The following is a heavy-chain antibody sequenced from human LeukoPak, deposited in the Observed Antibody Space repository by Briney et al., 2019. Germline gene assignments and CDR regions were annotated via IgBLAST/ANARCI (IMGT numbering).Heavy chain of an antibody. J-gene: IGHJ6*02. V-gene: IGHV3-74*01. CDR2: INNDGSGT. Sequence: PGGSLRLSCAASGFTFSSYWMHWVRQAPGKGPVWVSRINNDGSGTTYADSVKGRFTISRDNAKNSLYLQMNSLRAEDTALYHCARGFYYGMDVWGQGTTVTVSS. CDR1: GFTFSSYW. CDR3: ARGFYYGMDV.